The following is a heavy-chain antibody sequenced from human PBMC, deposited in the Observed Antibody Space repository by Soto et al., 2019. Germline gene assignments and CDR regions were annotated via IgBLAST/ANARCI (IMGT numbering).Heavy chain of an antibody. D-gene: IGHD1-26*01. CDR1: GYTFTSYD. CDR3: ARGERGGSYVDP. Sequence: QVQLVQSGAEVKKPGASVKVSCKASGYTFTSYDVNWVRQATGQGLEWMGWMNPNSGNTGYSQKFQGRVSMTRDTSLRTAYRELSSLRSDDTAVYYCARGERGGSYVDPWGQGTLVTVSS. V-gene: IGHV1-8*01. CDR2: MNPNSGNT. J-gene: IGHJ5*02.